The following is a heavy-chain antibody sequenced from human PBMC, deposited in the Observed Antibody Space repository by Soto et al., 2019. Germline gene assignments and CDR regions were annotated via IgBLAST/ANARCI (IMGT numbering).Heavy chain of an antibody. V-gene: IGHV3-53*01. D-gene: IGHD1-1*01. J-gene: IGHJ3*01. CDR2: LYDVDGS. CDR3: ARWHERENAYDV. Sequence: DVQLVESEGGLLQPGESLRLSCAAFGLTVSGKKYVAWVRQAPGQGLEWVSALYDVDGSFYADSVKGRFTTASDSSQTTVYVQMNGLRPDDTAVYYCARWHERENAYDVWGQGTTVTVSS. CDR1: GLTVSGKKY.